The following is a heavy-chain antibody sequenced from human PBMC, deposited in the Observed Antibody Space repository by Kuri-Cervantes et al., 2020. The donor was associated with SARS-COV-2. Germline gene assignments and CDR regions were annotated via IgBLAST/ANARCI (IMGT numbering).Heavy chain of an antibody. J-gene: IGHJ3*02. CDR1: GYTFTSYG. D-gene: IGHD3-3*01. V-gene: IGHV1-18*01. CDR2: ISAYNGNT. CDR3: ARDMKLRSLEWLPHLDAFDI. Sequence: ASVKVSCKASGYTFTSYGISWVRQAPGQGLEWMGWISAYNGNTNYAQKLQGRVTMTTDTSTSTAYMELRSLRSDDTAVYYCARDMKLRSLEWLPHLDAFDIWGQGTMVTVSS.